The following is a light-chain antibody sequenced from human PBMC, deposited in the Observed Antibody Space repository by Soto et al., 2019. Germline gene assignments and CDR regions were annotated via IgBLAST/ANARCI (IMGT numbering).Light chain of an antibody. CDR1: SSDVGSYNL. J-gene: IGLJ1*01. V-gene: IGLV2-23*01. Sequence: QSALTQPASVSGSPGQSITISCTGTSSDVGSYNLVSWYQQHPGKAPKLKIYEGTKRPSGVSNRFSGSKSGNTASLTIAGLQAEDEADYYCCSYAGSGTSGYVFGSGTKLTVL. CDR2: EGT. CDR3: CSYAGSGTSGYV.